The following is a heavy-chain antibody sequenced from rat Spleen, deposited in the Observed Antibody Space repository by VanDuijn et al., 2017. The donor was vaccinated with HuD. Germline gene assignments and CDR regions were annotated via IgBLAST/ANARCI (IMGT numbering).Heavy chain of an antibody. CDR3: ARHFGY. V-gene: IGHV5-31*01. J-gene: IGHJ2*01. CDR1: GFTFNNYW. Sequence: EVQLVESGGGLVQPGRSLKLSCVASGFTFNNYWMTWIRQAPGKGLEWVASISNSGGNTYYRDSVKGRFTISRDNAKSTLYLQMDSLRSEDTATYYCARHFGYWGQGVMVTVSS. CDR2: ISNSGGNT. D-gene: IGHD4-3*01.